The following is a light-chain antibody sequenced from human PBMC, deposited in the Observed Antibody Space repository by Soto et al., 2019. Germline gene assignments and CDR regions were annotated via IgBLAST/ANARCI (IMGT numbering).Light chain of an antibody. V-gene: IGKV3-20*01. J-gene: IGKJ2*01. CDR2: GAS. CDR1: QSVYTNY. CDR3: QQYNNWPVT. Sequence: EIVLTQSPGTLSLSPGERATLSCRASQSVYTNYLAWYQQKPGQAPRLLIYGASRRATGIPDRFSGSGSGTDFTLTISGLQSEDFAVYYCQQYNNWPVTFGQGTKLEIK.